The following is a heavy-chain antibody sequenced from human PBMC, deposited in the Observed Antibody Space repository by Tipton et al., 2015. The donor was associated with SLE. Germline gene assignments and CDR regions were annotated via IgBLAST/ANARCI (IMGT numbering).Heavy chain of an antibody. Sequence: TLSLTCTVSNVSVSTRTYYWGWIRQPPGKGLEWIGYIYYSGSTNYNPSLKSRVTISVDTSKNQFSLKLSSVTAADTAVYYCARAEGSWDAFDIWGQGTMVTVSS. J-gene: IGHJ3*02. V-gene: IGHV4-61*01. CDR1: NVSVSTRTYY. CDR2: IYYSGST. D-gene: IGHD2-15*01. CDR3: ARAEGSWDAFDI.